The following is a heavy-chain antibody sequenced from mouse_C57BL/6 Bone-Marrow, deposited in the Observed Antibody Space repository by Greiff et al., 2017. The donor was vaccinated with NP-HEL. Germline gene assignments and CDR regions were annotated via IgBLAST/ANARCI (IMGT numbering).Heavy chain of an antibody. CDR2: IDPENGDT. D-gene: IGHD1-1*01. V-gene: IGHV14-4*01. CDR1: GFNIKDDY. Sequence: VQLQQSGAELVRPGASVKLSCTASGFNIKDDYMHWVKQRPEQGLEWIGCIDPENGDTEYASKFQGKATITADPSSNTAYLQLSSLTSEDTAVYYCTFYGSSSPYYFDYWGQGTTLTVSS. J-gene: IGHJ2*01. CDR3: TFYGSSSPYYFDY.